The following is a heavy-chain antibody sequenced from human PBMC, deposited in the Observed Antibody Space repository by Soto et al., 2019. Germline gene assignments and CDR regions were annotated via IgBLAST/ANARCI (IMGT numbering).Heavy chain of an antibody. D-gene: IGHD3-22*01. V-gene: IGHV4-30-4*01. CDR2: IYYSGST. Sequence: PSESLSLTCTVSGGSISSGDYYWSWIRQPPGKGLEWIGYIYYSGSTYYNPSLKSRVTISVDTSKNQFSLKLSSVTAADTAVYYCARGTDSSGYSIYYYYGMDDWGQGTTVTVSS. CDR1: GGSISSGDYY. CDR3: ARGTDSSGYSIYYYYGMDD. J-gene: IGHJ6*02.